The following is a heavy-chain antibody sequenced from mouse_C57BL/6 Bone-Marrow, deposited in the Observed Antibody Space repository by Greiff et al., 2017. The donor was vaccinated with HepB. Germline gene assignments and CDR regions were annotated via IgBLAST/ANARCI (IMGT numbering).Heavy chain of an antibody. J-gene: IGHJ1*03. CDR3: ARSGVYWYFDV. Sequence: EVQLQQSGPVLVKPGASVKMSCKASGYTFTDYYMNWVKQSHGKSLEWIGVINPYNGGTSYNQKFKGKATLTVDKSSSTAYMELNSLTSEDSAVYYCARSGVYWYFDVWGTGTTVTVSS. D-gene: IGHD3-2*02. CDR1: GYTFTDYY. V-gene: IGHV1-19*01. CDR2: INPYNGGT.